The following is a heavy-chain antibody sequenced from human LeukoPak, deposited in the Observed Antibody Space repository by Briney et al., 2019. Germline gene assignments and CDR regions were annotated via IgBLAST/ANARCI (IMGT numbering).Heavy chain of an antibody. V-gene: IGHV4-34*01. D-gene: IGHD6-19*01. J-gene: IGHJ5*02. Sequence: SETLSLTCAVYGGSFRGYYWSWIRQPPGKGLEWIGEINHSGSTNYNPSLKSRVTISVDTSKNQFSLKLSSVTAADTAVYYCARGGRGSSDQNWFDPWGQGTLVTVSS. CDR2: INHSGST. CDR1: GGSFRGYY. CDR3: ARGGRGSSDQNWFDP.